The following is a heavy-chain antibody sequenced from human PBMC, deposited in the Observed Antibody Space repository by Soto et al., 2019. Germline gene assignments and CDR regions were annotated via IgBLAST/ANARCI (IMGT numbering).Heavy chain of an antibody. CDR2: ISYDGSNK. V-gene: IGHV3-30*18. CDR3: AKEEGRYTAYYYYYGMDV. Sequence: GGSLRLSCAVSGFTFSSYGMHWVRQAPGKGLEWVAVISYDGSNKYYADSVKGRFTISRDNSKNTLYLQMNSLRAEDTAVYYCAKEEGRYTAYYYYYGMDVWGQGTTVTVSS. CDR1: GFTFSSYG. J-gene: IGHJ6*02. D-gene: IGHD3-10*01.